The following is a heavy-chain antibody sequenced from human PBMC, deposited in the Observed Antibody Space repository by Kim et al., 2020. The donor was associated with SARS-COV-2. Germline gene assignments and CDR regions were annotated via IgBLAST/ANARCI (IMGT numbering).Heavy chain of an antibody. CDR2: IGGAGTTT. CDR3: AKSMAIGVFVKGADH. Sequence: GGSLRLSCAASGFTFNNFPMSWVRQAPGKGLEWVSGIGGAGTTTYYADSVKGRFSISRDNTKNPVFLQMNSLRVEDTAIYYCAKSMAIGVFVKGADHWGQGPLLPLP. J-gene: IGHJ5*02. D-gene: IGHD3-3*01. CDR1: GFTFNNFP. V-gene: IGHV3-23*01.